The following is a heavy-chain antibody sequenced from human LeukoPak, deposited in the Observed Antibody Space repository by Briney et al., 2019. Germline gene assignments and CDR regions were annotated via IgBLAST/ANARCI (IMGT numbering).Heavy chain of an antibody. J-gene: IGHJ4*02. D-gene: IGHD3-10*01. V-gene: IGHV3-11*01. CDR2: ISSSGSTI. Sequence: GGSLRLSCAASGFTFRNYAMSWVRQAPGKGLEWVSYISSSGSTIYYADSVKGRFTISRDNAKNSLYLQMNSLRAEDTAVYYCARSYYGSGPDYWGQGTLVTVSS. CDR1: GFTFRNYA. CDR3: ARSYYGSGPDY.